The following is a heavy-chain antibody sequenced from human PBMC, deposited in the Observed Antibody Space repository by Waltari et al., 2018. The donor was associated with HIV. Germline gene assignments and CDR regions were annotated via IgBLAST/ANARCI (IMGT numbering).Heavy chain of an antibody. Sequence: VQLVQSGAEEKRPGASVKISCKASGYSFTSHAIHWVRQAPGKGLEWVGWVKTANGHTKEAQNFQGRVTMTRDPSATTASMERNSLRSEDTAVYYCAREMSLIRVIAVAMDVWGQGTTVTVSS. CDR2: VKTANGHT. J-gene: IGHJ6*02. CDR1: GYSFTSHA. V-gene: IGHV1-3*05. D-gene: IGHD6-19*01. CDR3: AREMSLIRVIAVAMDV.